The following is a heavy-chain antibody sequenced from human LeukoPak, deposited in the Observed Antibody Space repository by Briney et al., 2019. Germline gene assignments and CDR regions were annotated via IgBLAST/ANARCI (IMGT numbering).Heavy chain of an antibody. D-gene: IGHD4-17*01. CDR3: ASDGGDQPNKNLHY. CDR1: GFTLSSYD. Sequence: GGSLRLSCAASGFTLSSYDMNWVRQAPGKGLEWVSYISSSSSTIYSADSVKGRFTISRDNAKNSLYLQMNSLRADDTAVYYCASDGGDQPNKNLHYWGQGTLVTVSS. J-gene: IGHJ4*02. V-gene: IGHV3-48*01. CDR2: ISSSSSTI.